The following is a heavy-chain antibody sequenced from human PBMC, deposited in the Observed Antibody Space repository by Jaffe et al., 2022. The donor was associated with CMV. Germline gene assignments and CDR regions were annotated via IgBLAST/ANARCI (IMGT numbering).Heavy chain of an antibody. Sequence: QVQLVESGGGLVTAGGSLRLSCAASGFTFSDYYMSWIRQAPGKGLEWISYISSSANTIHNTDSVKGRFTISRDNAKNSLYLQMNSLRAEDTAVYYCARKSPLAGVIDYWGQGTLVTVSP. CDR1: GFTFSDYY. J-gene: IGHJ4*02. CDR3: ARKSPLAGVIDY. CDR2: ISSSANTI. D-gene: IGHD3-3*01. V-gene: IGHV3-11*01.